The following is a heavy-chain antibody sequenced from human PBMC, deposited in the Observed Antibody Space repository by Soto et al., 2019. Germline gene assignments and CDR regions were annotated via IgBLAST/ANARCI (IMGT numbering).Heavy chain of an antibody. V-gene: IGHV5-51*01. D-gene: IGHD2-15*01. CDR2: FYPGDSAS. CDR1: GYSFISYW. J-gene: IGHJ3*01. CDR3: ARIIGYCRNNDCSWTFDV. Sequence: GESLKISCKTSGYSFISYWVAWVRQLPGKGLEWMGTFYPGDSASTYSPSFQGQVTISVDTSITTAYLQLNSLKASDTAMYYCARIIGYCRNNDCSWTFDVWGQGTMVTVSS.